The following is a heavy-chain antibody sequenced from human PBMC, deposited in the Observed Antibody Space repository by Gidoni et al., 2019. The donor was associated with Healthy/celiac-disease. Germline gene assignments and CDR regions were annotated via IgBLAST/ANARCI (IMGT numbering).Heavy chain of an antibody. V-gene: IGHV3-33*01. CDR3: ARVTIAAAGYFDY. J-gene: IGHJ4*02. CDR1: GFTFSSYG. D-gene: IGHD6-13*01. CDR2: IWYDGSNK. Sequence: QVQLVESGGGVVQPGRSLRLSCAAYGFTFSSYGMHWVRQAPGKGLECVAVIWYDGSNKYYADSVKGRFTISRDNSKNTLYLQMNSLRAEDTAVYYCARVTIAAAGYFDYWGQGTLVTVSS.